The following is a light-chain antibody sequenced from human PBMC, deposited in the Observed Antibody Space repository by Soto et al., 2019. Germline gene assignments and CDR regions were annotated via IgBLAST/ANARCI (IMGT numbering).Light chain of an antibody. J-gene: IGLJ2*01. CDR2: DVN. CDR3: SSYASISAV. CDR1: SSDIGGYNY. Sequence: QSALTQPASVSGSPGQSITISCTGTSSDIGGYNYVSWYQQHPGKAPKLMIYDVNNRPSGVSDRFSGSKSGNTASLTISGLQAADEAHYYCSSYASISAVFGGGTQLTVL. V-gene: IGLV2-14*03.